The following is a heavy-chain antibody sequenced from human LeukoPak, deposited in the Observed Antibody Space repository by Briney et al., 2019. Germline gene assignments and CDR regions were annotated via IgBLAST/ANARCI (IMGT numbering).Heavy chain of an antibody. J-gene: IGHJ4*02. CDR2: ISAYNGNT. D-gene: IGHD3-22*01. Sequence: ASVKVSCKASGGTFSSYAISWVRQAPGQGLEWMGWISAYNGNTNYAQKLQGRVTMTTDTSTSTAYMELRSLRSDDTAVYYCARAVRNYYDGSGFDYWGQGTLVTVSS. V-gene: IGHV1-18*01. CDR1: GGTFSSYA. CDR3: ARAVRNYYDGSGFDY.